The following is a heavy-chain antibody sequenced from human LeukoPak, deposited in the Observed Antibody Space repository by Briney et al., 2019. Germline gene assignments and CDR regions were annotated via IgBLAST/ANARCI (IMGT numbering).Heavy chain of an antibody. V-gene: IGHV3-53*01. Sequence: PGGSLRLSCAASGFTFDDYGMSWVRQAPGKGLEWVSVIYSGGSTYYADSVKGRFTISRDNSKNTLYLQMNSLRAEDTAVYYCARADYGDYVGGFDPWGQGTLVTVSS. CDR3: ARADYGDYVGGFDP. CDR1: GFTFDDYG. D-gene: IGHD4-17*01. CDR2: IYSGGST. J-gene: IGHJ5*02.